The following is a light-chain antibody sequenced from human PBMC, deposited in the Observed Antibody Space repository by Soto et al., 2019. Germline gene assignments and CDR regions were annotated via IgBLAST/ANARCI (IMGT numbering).Light chain of an antibody. CDR2: IND. CDR3: YSYAGENLYV. J-gene: IGLJ1*01. V-gene: IGLV1-44*01. Sequence: QSVLTQPPSVSGTPGQRVIISCSGSRSNIGSNSVNWYQQLPGTAPKLLIYINDQRPSGVPDRFSGSTSGTSVSLAISGLQSEDEADYYCYSYAGENLYVFGTGTRSPS. CDR1: RSNIGSNS.